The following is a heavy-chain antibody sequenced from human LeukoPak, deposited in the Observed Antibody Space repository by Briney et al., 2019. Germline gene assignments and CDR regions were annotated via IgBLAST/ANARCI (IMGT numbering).Heavy chain of an antibody. CDR1: GFTFSTYW. J-gene: IGHJ4*02. CDR3: AKFTGYYFDY. CDR2: ISWNSGSI. V-gene: IGHV3-9*01. Sequence: GGSLRLSCAASGFTFSTYWMHWVRQAPGKGLEWVSGISWNSGSIGYADSVKGRFTISRDNAKNSLYLQMNSLRAEDTALYYCAKFTGYYFDYWGQGTLVTVSS.